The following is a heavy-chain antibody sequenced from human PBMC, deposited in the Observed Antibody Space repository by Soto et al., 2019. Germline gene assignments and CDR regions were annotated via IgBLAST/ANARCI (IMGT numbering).Heavy chain of an antibody. V-gene: IGHV3-15*01. CDR1: GFTFSNAW. J-gene: IGHJ3*02. CDR3: STVDSFDAFDI. Sequence: GGSLRLSCAASGFTFSNAWMSWVRQAPGKGLEWVGRIKSKTYGGTTDYAAPVKGRFTISRDDSKNTLYLQMNSLKTEDTAVYYCSTVDSFDAFDIWGQGTMFTVSS. CDR2: IKSKTYGGTT.